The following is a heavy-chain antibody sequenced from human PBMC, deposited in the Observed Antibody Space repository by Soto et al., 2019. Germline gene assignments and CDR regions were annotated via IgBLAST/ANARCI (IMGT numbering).Heavy chain of an antibody. CDR3: AKDLMSAFDI. Sequence: GGSLRRSWAASGFTFSSYGMHGVRQAPGKGLEWVAVISYDGSNKYYADSVNGRFTISRDNSKNTRYLQMNSLRAEDTAVYYCAKDLMSAFDIWGQGTMVTVSS. V-gene: IGHV3-30*18. J-gene: IGHJ3*02. CDR1: GFTFSSYG. CDR2: ISYDGSNK.